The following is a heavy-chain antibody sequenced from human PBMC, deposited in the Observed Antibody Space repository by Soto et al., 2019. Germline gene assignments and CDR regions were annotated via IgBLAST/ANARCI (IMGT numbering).Heavy chain of an antibody. CDR3: ARRNYYYDYFDY. D-gene: IGHD3-10*01. J-gene: IGHJ4*02. CDR1: GYSFTSYW. Sequence: GEALKISCRGSGYSFTSYWVGWVRQMPGKGLEWMGIIYPGDSDTRYSPSFQGQVTISADKSISTAYLQWSSLKASDTAMYYCARRNYYYDYFDYWGQGTLVTVSS. CDR2: IYPGDSDT. V-gene: IGHV5-51*01.